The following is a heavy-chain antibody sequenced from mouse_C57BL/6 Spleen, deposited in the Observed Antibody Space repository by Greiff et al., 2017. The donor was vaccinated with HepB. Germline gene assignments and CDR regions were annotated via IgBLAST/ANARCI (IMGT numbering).Heavy chain of an antibody. D-gene: IGHD2-5*01. V-gene: IGHV1-69*01. J-gene: IGHJ3*01. Sequence: VQLQQPGAELVMPGASVKLSCKASGYTFTSYWMHWVKQRPGQGLEWIGEIDPSDSYTNYNHKFNGKSTLTVDKSSSIAYIQLSRLTSEDAAVYYCARGDRNYAPWFAYWGQGTLVTVSA. CDR2: IDPSDSYT. CDR1: GYTFTSYW. CDR3: ARGDRNYAPWFAY.